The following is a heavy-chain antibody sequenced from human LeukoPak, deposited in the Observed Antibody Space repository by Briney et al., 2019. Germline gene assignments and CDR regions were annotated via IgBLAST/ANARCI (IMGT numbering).Heavy chain of an antibody. V-gene: IGHV3-30*03. CDR3: ARGGDYSGTAFDI. J-gene: IGHJ3*02. CDR1: GFTFSSYG. CDR2: ISYDGSNK. D-gene: IGHD1-14*01. Sequence: GWSLRLSCAASGFTFSSYGMHWVRQAPGKGLEWVAVISYDGSNKYYADSVKGRFTISRDNSKNTLYLQMSRLRAEDTAVYFCARGGDYSGTAFDIWGQGTMVTVSS.